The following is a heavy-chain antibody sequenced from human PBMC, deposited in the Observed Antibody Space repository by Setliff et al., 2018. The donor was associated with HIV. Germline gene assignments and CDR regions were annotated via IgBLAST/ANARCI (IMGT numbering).Heavy chain of an antibody. D-gene: IGHD6-13*01. J-gene: IGHJ5*01. V-gene: IGHV4-61*05. CDR2: IYTSGST. CDR1: GDSISSSIYY. Sequence: ETLSLTCAVSGDSISSSIYYWGWIRQPPGKGLEWIGYIYTSGSTNYNPSLKNRVTISVDTSKNQFSLRLSSVTAADTAVYYCARGYSSSWYDSWGQGVLVTVSS. CDR3: ARGYSSSWYDS.